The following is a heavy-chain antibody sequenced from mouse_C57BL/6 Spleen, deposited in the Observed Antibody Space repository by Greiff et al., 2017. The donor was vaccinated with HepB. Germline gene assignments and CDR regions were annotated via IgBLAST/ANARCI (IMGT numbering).Heavy chain of an antibody. CDR1: GFTFSSYT. CDR3: ARHDYAMDY. J-gene: IGHJ4*01. V-gene: IGHV5-9*01. CDR2: ISGGGGNT. Sequence: EVHLVESGGGLVKPGGSLKLSCAASGFTFSSYTMSWVRQTPEKRLEWVATISGGGGNTYYPDSVKGRFTISRDNAKKTLYLQMSSLRSEDTALYYCARHDYAMDYWGQGTSVTVSS.